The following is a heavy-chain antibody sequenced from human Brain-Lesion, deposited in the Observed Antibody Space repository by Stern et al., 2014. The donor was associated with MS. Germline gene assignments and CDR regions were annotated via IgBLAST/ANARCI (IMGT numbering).Heavy chain of an antibody. D-gene: IGHD3-3*01. Sequence: VQLVESGAEVKKPGASGKVSCKTSGYIFTGSYIHWVRQAPGQGLEWMAWINPNTGGAKYAQKFQGRVTMSRDTSISTAYVELSSLTSDDTAVYYCARDQRGITIFGVVTDYYYLGMDVWGQGTTVTVSS. CDR1: GYIFTGSY. J-gene: IGHJ6*02. CDR3: ARDQRGITIFGVVTDYYYLGMDV. CDR2: INPNTGGA. V-gene: IGHV1-2*02.